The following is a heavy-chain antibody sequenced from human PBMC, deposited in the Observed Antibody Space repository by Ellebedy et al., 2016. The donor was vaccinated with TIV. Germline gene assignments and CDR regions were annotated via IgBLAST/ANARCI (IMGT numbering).Heavy chain of an antibody. D-gene: IGHD3-9*01. CDR1: GFTFSSYA. CDR2: ISYDGSNK. Sequence: GESLKISCAASGFTFSSYAMHWVRQAPGKGLEWVAVISYDGSNKYYADSVKGRFTISRDNSKNTLYLQMNSLRAEDTAVYYCARGRNRAPSGRYFAIDYWGQGTLVTVPS. J-gene: IGHJ4*02. V-gene: IGHV3-30*01. CDR3: ARGRNRAPSGRYFAIDY.